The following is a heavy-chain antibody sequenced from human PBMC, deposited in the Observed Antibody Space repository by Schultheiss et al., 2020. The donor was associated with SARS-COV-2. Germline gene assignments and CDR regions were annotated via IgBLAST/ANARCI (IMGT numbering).Heavy chain of an antibody. Sequence: ASVKVSCKASGYTFTGYYMHWVRQAPGQGLEWMGIINPSGGSTSYAQKFQGRVTITADKSTSTAYMELRSLRSDDTAVYYCARGSGPDVDIWGQGQWSPSPQ. J-gene: IGHJ3*02. CDR1: GYTFTGYY. V-gene: IGHV1-46*01. CDR3: ARGSGPDVDI. D-gene: IGHD3-10*01. CDR2: INPSGGST.